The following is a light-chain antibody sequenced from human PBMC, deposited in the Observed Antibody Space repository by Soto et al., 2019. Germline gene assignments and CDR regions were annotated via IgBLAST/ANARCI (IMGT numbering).Light chain of an antibody. J-gene: IGKJ2*01. CDR2: GAS. Sequence: DIQLTQSPSSLSASVGDRVTFACRASQSVSTFLNWYQQKSGQPPKLLIYGASNLQNGVPSRFRGSGSGTDFSLTITSLQSADFATYFCQQAYTNQYTFGPGTKLEIK. CDR1: QSVSTF. V-gene: IGKV1-39*01. CDR3: QQAYTNQYT.